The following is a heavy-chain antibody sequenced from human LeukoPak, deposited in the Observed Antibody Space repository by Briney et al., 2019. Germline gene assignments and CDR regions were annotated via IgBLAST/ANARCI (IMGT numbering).Heavy chain of an antibody. J-gene: IGHJ4*02. V-gene: IGHV4-39*01. D-gene: IGHD3/OR15-3a*01. CDR2: IFYTGTT. Sequence: SETLSLTCSVSGGSISSSDYYWVWIRQPPGKGLEWIANIFYTGTTHYNPSLKSRVTISVDTSKNQFSLEVNSVTAADTAVYYCARRGLDWSVFDYWGLGTLVTVSS. CDR1: GGSISSSDYY. CDR3: ARRGLDWSVFDY.